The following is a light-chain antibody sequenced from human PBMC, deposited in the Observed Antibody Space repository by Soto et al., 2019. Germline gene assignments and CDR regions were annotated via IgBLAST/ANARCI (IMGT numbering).Light chain of an antibody. V-gene: IGLV1-40*01. CDR2: GNT. Sequence: QAVVTQPPSVSGAPGQRVTISRTGSSSNIGAGYDVHWYQQRPGTAPKLLIFGNTNRPSGVPDRFSGSKSGTSASLAITGLQAEDEGDYYCQSYDSTLSARYVFGTGTKLTVL. CDR1: SSNIGAGYD. CDR3: QSYDSTLSARYV. J-gene: IGLJ1*01.